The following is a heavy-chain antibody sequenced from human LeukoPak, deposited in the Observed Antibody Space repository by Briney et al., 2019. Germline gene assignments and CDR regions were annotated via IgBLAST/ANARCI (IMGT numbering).Heavy chain of an antibody. V-gene: IGHV1-2*02. CDR3: VRSGYNWGFDY. CDR1: GYTFNVYY. D-gene: IGHD1-1*01. CDR2: INPNSGDT. J-gene: IGHJ4*02. Sequence: ASVKVSCKASGYTFNVYYMHWVRQAPGQGLEWMGWINPNSGDTDYAQKFRGRVTMTRDASITTAYLELSSLRSDDTAVYYCVRSGYNWGFDYWGQGTLVTVSS.